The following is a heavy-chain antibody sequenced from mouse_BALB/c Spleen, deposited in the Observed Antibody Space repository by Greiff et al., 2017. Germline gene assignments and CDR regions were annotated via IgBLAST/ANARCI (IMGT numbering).Heavy chain of an antibody. D-gene: IGHD2-14*01. Sequence: QVQLKESGPEVVRPGVSVKISCKGSGYTFTDYAMHWVKQSHAKSLEWIGVISTYNGNTNYNQKFKGKATMTVDKSSSTAYMELARLTSEDSAIYYCARRGYDRPTAYAMDYWGQGTSVTVSS. CDR1: GYTFTDYA. J-gene: IGHJ4*01. V-gene: IGHV1-67*01. CDR3: ARRGYDRPTAYAMDY. CDR2: ISTYNGNT.